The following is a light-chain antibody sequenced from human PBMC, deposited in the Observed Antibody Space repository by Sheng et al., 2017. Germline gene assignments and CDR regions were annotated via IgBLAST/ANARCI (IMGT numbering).Light chain of an antibody. V-gene: IGKV3D-20*02. Sequence: EIVLTQSPGTLSLSPGQRATLSCRPSQSVSSNYFAWYQQKPGQAPRLLIYGVSRRASGIPDRFSGSGSGTDFTLTISSLEPEDFAVYYCQQRRSWPLTFGGGTKVDI. CDR1: QSVSSNY. J-gene: IGKJ4*01. CDR2: GVS. CDR3: QQRRSWPLT.